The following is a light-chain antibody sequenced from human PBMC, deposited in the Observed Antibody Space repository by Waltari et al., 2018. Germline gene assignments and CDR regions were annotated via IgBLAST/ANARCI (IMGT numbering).Light chain of an antibody. J-gene: IGKJ2*01. V-gene: IGKV3-15*01. CDR3: QQYNSWPDT. Sequence: EIMMTQSPATLSVSPGERVALSCRASQSISNYLAWYQQKPGQAPRRLIYGASSRTTGIPARFSGSGSGTEFTLTISSLQSEDFAVYYCQQYNSWPDTFGQGTELEI. CDR2: GAS. CDR1: QSISNY.